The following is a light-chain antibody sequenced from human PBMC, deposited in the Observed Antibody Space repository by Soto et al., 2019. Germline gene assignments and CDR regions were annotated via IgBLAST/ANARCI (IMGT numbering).Light chain of an antibody. CDR1: QSISRW. CDR3: QQYYRYPWT. CDR2: GAS. J-gene: IGKJ1*01. Sequence: DIQMTQSPSTLSAFVGDRVTITWRASQSISRWVAWYQQKPGKAPKLLIYGASSLESGVPSRFSGSGSGTEFTLTITSLQPDDFATYYCQQYYRYPWTFGQGTKVDIK. V-gene: IGKV1-5*01.